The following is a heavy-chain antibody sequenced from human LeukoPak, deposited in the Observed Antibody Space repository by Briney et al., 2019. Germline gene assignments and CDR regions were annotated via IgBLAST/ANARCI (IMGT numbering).Heavy chain of an antibody. J-gene: IGHJ4*02. CDR2: IYYSGST. CDR1: GGSISSYY. Sequence: SETLSLARTVSGGSISSYYWSWIRQPPGKGLEWIGYIYYSGSTNYNPSLKSRVTISVDTSKNQFSLKLSSVTAADTAVYYCARHRYGYNAVDFDYWGQGTLVTVSS. D-gene: IGHD5-24*01. CDR3: ARHRYGYNAVDFDY. V-gene: IGHV4-59*08.